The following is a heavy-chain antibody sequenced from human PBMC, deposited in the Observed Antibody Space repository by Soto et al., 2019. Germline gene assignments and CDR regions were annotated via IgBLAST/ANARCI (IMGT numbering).Heavy chain of an antibody. CDR2: IIPILGIA. V-gene: IGHV1-69*04. Sequence: GASVKVSCKASGGTFSSYTISWVRQAPGQGLEWMGRIIPILGIANYAQKFQGRVTITADKSTSTAYMELSSLRSEDTAVYYCARDPVDFWSGYSPEDHNWFDPWGQGTLVTVSS. CDR1: GGTFSSYT. D-gene: IGHD3-3*01. CDR3: ARDPVDFWSGYSPEDHNWFDP. J-gene: IGHJ5*02.